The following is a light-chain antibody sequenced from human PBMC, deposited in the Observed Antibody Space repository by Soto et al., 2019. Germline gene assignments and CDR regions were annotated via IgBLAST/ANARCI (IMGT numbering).Light chain of an antibody. CDR1: SSNIGNNY. CDR2: ENN. Sequence: QSALTQPPSVSAAPGQKVTISCSGSSSNIGNNYVSWYQQLPGTAPKVLIYENNKRPSGIPDRISGSKSVTSATLGITGIQTGDEADYYCGTWDTSLSAYVFGTGTKSPS. V-gene: IGLV1-51*02. CDR3: GTWDTSLSAYV. J-gene: IGLJ1*01.